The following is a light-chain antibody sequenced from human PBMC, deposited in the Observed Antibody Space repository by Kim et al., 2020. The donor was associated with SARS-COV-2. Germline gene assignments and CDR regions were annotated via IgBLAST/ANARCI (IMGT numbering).Light chain of an antibody. V-gene: IGKV1-8*01. J-gene: IGKJ4*01. CDR1: QGVSSY. Sequence: AIRMTQSPSSFSASTRDRVTITCRASQGVSSYLAWYQQKPGKAPKLLIYAASTLGSGVPSRFSGSGSGTDFTLTISCLQSEDLATYYCQQYYSFPLTFGGGTKVDIK. CDR2: AAS. CDR3: QQYYSFPLT.